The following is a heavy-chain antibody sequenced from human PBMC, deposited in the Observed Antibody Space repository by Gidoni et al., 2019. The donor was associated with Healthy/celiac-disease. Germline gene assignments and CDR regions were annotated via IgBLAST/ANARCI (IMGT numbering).Heavy chain of an antibody. Sequence: EVQLVESGGGLVKPGGSLRLSCGASGFTFSNPWMNWVRQAPGKGLEWVGRIKSKTDGGTTDYAAPVKGRFTISRDDSKNTLYLQMNSLKTEDTAVYYCTTDGPYDTPLDYWGQGTLVTVSS. D-gene: IGHD3-9*01. V-gene: IGHV3-15*07. CDR2: IKSKTDGGTT. J-gene: IGHJ4*02. CDR3: TTDGPYDTPLDY. CDR1: GFTFSNPW.